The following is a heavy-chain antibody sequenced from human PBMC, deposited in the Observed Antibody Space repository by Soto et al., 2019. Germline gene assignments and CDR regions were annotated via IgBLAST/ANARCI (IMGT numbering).Heavy chain of an antibody. CDR1: GFTFSSYS. Sequence: EVQLVESGGGLVKPGGSLRLSCVVSGFTFSSYSMNWVRQAPGKGLEWVSSISSSSIYTYYADSVKGRFTISRDNAKNSVYLQMNSLRAEDTAVYYCARDFKESQYYYYCMDAWGKGTTVTVSS. CDR3: ARDFKESQYYYYCMDA. V-gene: IGHV3-21*06. J-gene: IGHJ6*03. CDR2: ISSSSIYT. D-gene: IGHD3-10*01.